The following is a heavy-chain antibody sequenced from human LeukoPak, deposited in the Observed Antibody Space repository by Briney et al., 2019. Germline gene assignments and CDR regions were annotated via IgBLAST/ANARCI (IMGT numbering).Heavy chain of an antibody. V-gene: IGHV3-43*01. D-gene: IGHD6-13*01. Sequence: GGSLRLSCAASGFTFDDYTMHWVRQAPGKGLEWVSLISWDGGSTYYADSVKGRFTISRDNSKNSLYLQMNILRTEDTALYYCARVKTTGSSWHAFDIWGQGTMVTVSS. J-gene: IGHJ3*02. CDR3: ARVKTTGSSWHAFDI. CDR1: GFTFDDYT. CDR2: ISWDGGST.